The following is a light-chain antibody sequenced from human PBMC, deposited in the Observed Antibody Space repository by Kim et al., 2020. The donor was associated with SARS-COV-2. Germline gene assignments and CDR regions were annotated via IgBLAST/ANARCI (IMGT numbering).Light chain of an antibody. CDR1: SSDVGAYNY. CDR3: NSYTSSGTWV. V-gene: IGLV2-14*03. J-gene: IGLJ3*02. CDR2: AVS. Sequence: QSALTQPAASVSGSPGQSITISCTGTSSDVGAYNYVSWYQQHPGKAPKLIIYAVSNRPSGVSNRFSGSKSGNTASLTISGLQAEDEADYYCNSYTSSGTWVFGGRTQLTVL.